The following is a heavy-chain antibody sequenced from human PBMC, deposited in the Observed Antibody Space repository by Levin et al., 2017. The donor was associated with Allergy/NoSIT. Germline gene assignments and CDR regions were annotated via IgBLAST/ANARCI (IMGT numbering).Heavy chain of an antibody. CDR1: GDSINTYY. CDR2: IYYSGST. Sequence: SETLSLTCTVSGDSINTYYWSWIRQPPGKGLEWIGYIYYSGSTNYNPSLKSRVTISLDTSKNQFSLKVTSVTAADTAVYYCARGEGITVVRGVRADYYYYMDVWGKGTTVTVSS. V-gene: IGHV4-59*01. D-gene: IGHD3-10*01. CDR3: ARGEGITVVRGVRADYYYYMDV. J-gene: IGHJ6*03.